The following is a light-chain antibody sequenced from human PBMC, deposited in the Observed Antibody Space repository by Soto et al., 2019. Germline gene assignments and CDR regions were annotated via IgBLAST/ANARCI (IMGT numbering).Light chain of an antibody. CDR3: QQYNNWPQT. V-gene: IGKV3-15*01. CDR2: AAS. J-gene: IGKJ1*01. Sequence: EIVMTQSPAALSVSRGERATLSCRASQSVSTNLAWYQQEPGQAPRLLIYAASTRATGVPARFSGSGSGTEFTLTISSLQSEDFAVYYCQQYNNWPQTFGQGTKVDIK. CDR1: QSVSTN.